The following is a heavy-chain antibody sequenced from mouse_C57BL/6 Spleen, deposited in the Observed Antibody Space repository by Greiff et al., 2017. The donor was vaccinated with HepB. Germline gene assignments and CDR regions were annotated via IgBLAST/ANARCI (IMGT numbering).Heavy chain of an antibody. CDR2: IHPNSGST. CDR1: GYTFTSYW. Sequence: QVQLQQPGAELVKPGASVKLSCKASGYTFTSYWMHWVKQRPGQGLEWIGMIHPNSGSTNYNEKFKSKATLTVDKSSSTAYMQLSSLTSEDSAVYYCARSGWDESYWYFDVWGTGTTVTVSS. V-gene: IGHV1-64*01. J-gene: IGHJ1*03. CDR3: ARSGWDESYWYFDV. D-gene: IGHD3-2*02.